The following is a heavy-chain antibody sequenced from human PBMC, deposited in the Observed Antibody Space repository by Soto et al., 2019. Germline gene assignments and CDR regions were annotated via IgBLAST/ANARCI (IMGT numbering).Heavy chain of an antibody. D-gene: IGHD2-21*02. CDR2: ISAYDGKT. Sequence: ASVKVSCKASAFNFHGSGIVWVRQGPVQRLEWMKRISAYDGKTNYVQKLQGRVTMTTDTSTTTAYMELRSLRSDDTAVYYCARYCGGYCYTDWCEGTLVTDAS. CDR1: AFNFHGSG. J-gene: IGHJ4*02. CDR3: ARYCGGYCYTD. V-gene: IGHV1-18*01.